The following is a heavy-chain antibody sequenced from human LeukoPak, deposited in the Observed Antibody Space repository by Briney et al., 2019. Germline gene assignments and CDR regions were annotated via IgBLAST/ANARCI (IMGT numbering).Heavy chain of an antibody. CDR1: GGSIRSSSHY. V-gene: IGHV4-39*01. D-gene: IGHD3-3*01. CDR3: ARLQLEDFWSGYLAWWFDP. J-gene: IGHJ5*02. Sequence: SETLSLTCTVSGGSIRSSSHYWGWMRQPPGKGLEWIGSIYYSGSTYYNPSLKSRVTISVDTSKNQFSLKLSSVTAADTAMYYCARLQLEDFWSGYLAWWFDPWGQGTLVTASS. CDR2: IYYSGST.